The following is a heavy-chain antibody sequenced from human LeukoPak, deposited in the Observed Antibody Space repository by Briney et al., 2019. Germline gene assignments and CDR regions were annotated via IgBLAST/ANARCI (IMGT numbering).Heavy chain of an antibody. Sequence: SETLSLTCAVSGGSISSSNWWSWARQPPGKGLEWIGEIYHSGSTNYNPSLKSRVTISVDKSKNQFSLKLSSVTAADTAVYYCARLSQSGGHYYGMDVWGQGTTVTVSS. D-gene: IGHD3-10*01. CDR1: GGSISSSNW. CDR3: ARLSQSGGHYYGMDV. CDR2: IYHSGST. J-gene: IGHJ6*02. V-gene: IGHV4-4*02.